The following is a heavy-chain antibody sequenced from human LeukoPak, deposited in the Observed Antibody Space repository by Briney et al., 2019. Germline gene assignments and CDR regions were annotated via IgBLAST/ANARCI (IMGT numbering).Heavy chain of an antibody. Sequence: PGGSLRLSCAASGFTFSSNWMTWVRQAPGKGLEWVAHINQDGSEKHNVDFVKGRFIISRDNAKNSVFLQMNSLRAEDTAVYYCARGGWTYDYWGQGTLVTVTS. CDR3: ARGGWTYDY. V-gene: IGHV3-7*01. D-gene: IGHD3-3*01. CDR2: INQDGSEK. CDR1: GFTFSSNW. J-gene: IGHJ4*02.